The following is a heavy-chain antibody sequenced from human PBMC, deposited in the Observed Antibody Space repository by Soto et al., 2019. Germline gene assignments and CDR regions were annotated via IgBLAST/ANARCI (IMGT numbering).Heavy chain of an antibody. J-gene: IGHJ6*02. CDR3: AKGRAYTQTFFDF. CDR2: ITGSGGDT. D-gene: IGHD3-9*01. Sequence: GGSLRLSCATSGFIFPTHAMSWVRQAPGKGLEWVSAITGSGGDTFYASSVKGRFTVSRDNSKNTLYLHMTSLRADDTGVYFCAKGRAYTQTFFDFWGQGTTVTVSS. CDR1: GFIFPTHA. V-gene: IGHV3-23*01.